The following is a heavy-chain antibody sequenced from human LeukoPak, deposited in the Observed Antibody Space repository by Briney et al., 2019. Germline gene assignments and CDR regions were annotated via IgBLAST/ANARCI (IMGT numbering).Heavy chain of an antibody. V-gene: IGHV3-48*01. CDR2: IGTSSSTI. J-gene: IGHJ4*02. CDR3: SPIDY. Sequence: GGSLRLSYAASGFTFSTYSMNWVRQAPGKGLEWVSYIGTSSSTIYYADSVKGRFTISRDNAKNSLYLQMNSLRAEDTAAYYCSPIDYWGQGTLVTVSS. CDR1: GFTFSTYS.